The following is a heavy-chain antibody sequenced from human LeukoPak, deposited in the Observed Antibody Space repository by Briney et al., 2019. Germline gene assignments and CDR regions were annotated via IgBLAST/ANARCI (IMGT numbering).Heavy chain of an antibody. CDR3: ARDASTVTTCLGY. CDR2: ISSSSSYI. Sequence: GGSLRLSCAASGFTFSSYSMNWVRQAPGKGLEWVSSISSSSSYIYYADSVKGRFTISRDNAKNSLYLQMNSLRAEDTAVYYCARDASTVTTCLGYWGQGTLVTVSS. CDR1: GFTFSSYS. D-gene: IGHD4-17*01. V-gene: IGHV3-21*01. J-gene: IGHJ4*02.